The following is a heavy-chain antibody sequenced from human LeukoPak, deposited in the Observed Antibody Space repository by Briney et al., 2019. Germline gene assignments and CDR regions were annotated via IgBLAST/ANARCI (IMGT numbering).Heavy chain of an antibody. CDR1: GYTLTELS. Sequence: ASVKVSCKVSGYTLTELSMHWVRQAPGKGLEWMGGFDPEDGETIYAQKFQGRVTMTEDTSTDTAYMELSSLRSEDTAVYYCASYRGGVLVQLERGAPFDIWGQGTMVTVSS. CDR3: ASYRGGVLVQLERGAPFDI. J-gene: IGHJ3*02. V-gene: IGHV1-24*01. CDR2: FDPEDGET. D-gene: IGHD1-1*01.